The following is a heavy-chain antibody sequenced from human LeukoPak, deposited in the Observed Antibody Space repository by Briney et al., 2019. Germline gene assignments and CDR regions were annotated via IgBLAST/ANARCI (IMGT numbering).Heavy chain of an antibody. V-gene: IGHV5-51*01. CDR1: GYSFTSYW. D-gene: IGHD6-6*01. CDR3: ARHLYSSSSEDAFDI. Sequence: GESLKISCKGSGYSFTSYWIGWVRQMPGKGLEWMGIIYPGDSDTRYSPSFQGQVTISADKSVSTAYLQWSSLKASDTAMYYCARHLYSSSSEDAFDIWGQGTMVTVSS. CDR2: IYPGDSDT. J-gene: IGHJ3*02.